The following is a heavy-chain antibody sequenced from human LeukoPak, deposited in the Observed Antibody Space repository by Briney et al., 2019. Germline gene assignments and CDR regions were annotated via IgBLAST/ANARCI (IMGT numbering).Heavy chain of an antibody. CDR3: ARGRGAVAGSDAFDI. Sequence: GGSLRLSCAASGFTFSSYSMNWVRQAPGKGLEWVSSISSSSSYIYYADSVKGRFTISRDNAKNSLYLQMNGLRAEDTAVYYCARGRGAVAGSDAFDIWGQGTMVTVSS. J-gene: IGHJ3*02. CDR2: ISSSSSYI. D-gene: IGHD6-19*01. CDR1: GFTFSSYS. V-gene: IGHV3-21*01.